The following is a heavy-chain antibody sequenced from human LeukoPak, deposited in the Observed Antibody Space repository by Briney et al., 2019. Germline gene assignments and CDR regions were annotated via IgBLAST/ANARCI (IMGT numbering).Heavy chain of an antibody. CDR1: GFTFSSYA. J-gene: IGHJ4*02. CDR2: ISYDGSNK. V-gene: IGHV3-30-3*01. D-gene: IGHD3-22*01. CDR3: ARGGLFKYYFDY. Sequence: PGGSLRLSCAASGFTFSSYAMHWVRQAPGKGLEWVAVISYDGSNKYYADSVKGRFTISRDNAKNTVYLQMNSLRAEDTAVYYCARGGLFKYYFDYWGQGTLVTVSS.